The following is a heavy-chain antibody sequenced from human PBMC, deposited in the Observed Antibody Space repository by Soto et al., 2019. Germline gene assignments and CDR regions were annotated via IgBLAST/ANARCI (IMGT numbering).Heavy chain of an antibody. CDR2: INHSGST. CDR1: GGSFSGYY. D-gene: IGHD2-15*01. Sequence: SETLSLTCAVYGGSFSGYYWSWIRQPPGKGLEWIGEINHSGSTNYNPSLKSRVTISVDTSKNQFSLKLSSVTAADTAVYYCARSGKGGSSNWFDPWGQGTLVTVSS. CDR3: ARSGKGGSSNWFDP. V-gene: IGHV4-34*01. J-gene: IGHJ5*02.